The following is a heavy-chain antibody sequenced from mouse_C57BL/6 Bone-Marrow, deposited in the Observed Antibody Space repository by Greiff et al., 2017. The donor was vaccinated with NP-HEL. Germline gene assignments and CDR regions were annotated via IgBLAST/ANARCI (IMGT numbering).Heavy chain of an antibody. CDR2: ISSGGRYT. D-gene: IGHD1-1*01. J-gene: IGHJ2*01. Sequence: EVQVVESGGDLVKPGGSLKLSCAASGFTFSSYGMSWVRQTPDKRLEWVATISSGGRYTYYPDSVKGRFTISRDNAKNTLYLQMSSLKSEDTAMYYCASTVVAFDYWGQGTTLTVSS. CDR1: GFTFSSYG. CDR3: ASTVVAFDY. V-gene: IGHV5-6*01.